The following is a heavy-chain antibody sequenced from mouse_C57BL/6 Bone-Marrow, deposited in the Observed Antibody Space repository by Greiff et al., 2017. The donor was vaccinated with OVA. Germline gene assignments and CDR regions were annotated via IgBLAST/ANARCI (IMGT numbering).Heavy chain of an antibody. Sequence: QVHVKQSGAELVKPGASVKMSCKASGYTFTSYWITWVKQRPGQGLEWIGDIYPGSGSTNYNEKFKSKATLTVDTSSSTAYMQLSSLTSEDSAVYYCARDYYGSYWYFDVWGTGTTVTVSS. J-gene: IGHJ1*03. CDR2: IYPGSGST. V-gene: IGHV1-55*01. D-gene: IGHD1-1*01. CDR1: GYTFTSYW. CDR3: ARDYYGSYWYFDV.